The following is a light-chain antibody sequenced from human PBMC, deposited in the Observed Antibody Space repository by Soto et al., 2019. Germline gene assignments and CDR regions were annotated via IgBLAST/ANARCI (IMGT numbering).Light chain of an antibody. Sequence: DIQMTQSPSTLSASVGDRVTITCRASQTISSWLAWYQQKPGKAPKLLIYKAYTLKSGVQSRFSGSGSGTEFTLTISSLQPDDFATYYCQHYNSYSEAFGQGTKVDI. CDR2: KAY. J-gene: IGKJ1*01. V-gene: IGKV1-5*03. CDR1: QTISSW. CDR3: QHYNSYSEA.